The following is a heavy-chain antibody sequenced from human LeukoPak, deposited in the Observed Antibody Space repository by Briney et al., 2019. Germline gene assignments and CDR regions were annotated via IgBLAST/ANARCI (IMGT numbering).Heavy chain of an antibody. CDR3: VRTPPNWGADF. V-gene: IGHV1-8*01. J-gene: IGHJ4*02. D-gene: IGHD7-27*01. CDR2: MSPNSGNT. Sequence: ASVKVSCKASGYTFTSYDINWMRQATGQGLEWMGWMSPNSGNTGYAQKFQGRVTMTRDTSTGTAYLELSSLRSEDSAVYYCVRTPPNWGADFWGQGTLVAVSS. CDR1: GYTFTSYD.